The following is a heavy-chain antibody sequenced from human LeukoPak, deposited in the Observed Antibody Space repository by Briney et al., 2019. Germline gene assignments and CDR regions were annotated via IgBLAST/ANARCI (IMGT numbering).Heavy chain of an antibody. Sequence: PSETLSLTCTVSGGSISSYYWSWIRQPPGKGLEWIGYIYYSGSTNYNPSLKSRVTISADTSKNQFSLKLSSVTAADTAVYYCARGGGYLYYFDYWGQGTLVTVSS. CDR1: GGSISSYY. CDR3: ARGGGYLYYFDY. D-gene: IGHD5-12*01. V-gene: IGHV4-59*01. J-gene: IGHJ4*02. CDR2: IYYSGST.